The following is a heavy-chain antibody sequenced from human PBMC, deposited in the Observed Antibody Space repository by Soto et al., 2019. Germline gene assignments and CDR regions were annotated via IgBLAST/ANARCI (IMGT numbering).Heavy chain of an antibody. D-gene: IGHD3-22*01. CDR2: INPNSGGT. CDR3: ARGGIDSSGYPDAFDI. Sequence: GXSGKVSCRASVYTFTGYYMHWVRQAPGQGLEWMGWINPNSGGTNYAQKFQGWVTMTRDTSISTAYMELSRLRSDDTAVYYCARGGIDSSGYPDAFDIWGQGTMATVSS. J-gene: IGHJ3*02. CDR1: VYTFTGYY. V-gene: IGHV1-2*04.